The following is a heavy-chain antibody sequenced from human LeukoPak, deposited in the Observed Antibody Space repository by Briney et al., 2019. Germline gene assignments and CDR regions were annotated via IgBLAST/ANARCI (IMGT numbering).Heavy chain of an antibody. V-gene: IGHV3-48*04. J-gene: IGHJ4*02. CDR1: GFTFSNYD. CDR3: AGKYSYDSSGYYSDY. Sequence: GGSLRLSCAASGFTFSNYDMNWVRQAPGKGLEWVSYISSSSSTTYYADSVKGRFTISRDNAWNSLYLQMNSLRAEDTAVYYCAGKYSYDSSGYYSDYWGQGTLVTVSS. D-gene: IGHD3-22*01. CDR2: ISSSSSTT.